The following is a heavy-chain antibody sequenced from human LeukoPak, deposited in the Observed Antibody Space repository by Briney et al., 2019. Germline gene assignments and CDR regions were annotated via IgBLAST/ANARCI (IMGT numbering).Heavy chain of an antibody. CDR1: GYTFTSYG. Sequence: GASVKVSCKASGYTFTSYGISWVRQAPGQGLEWMGWISAYNGNTNYAQKLQGRVTMTTDTSTSTAYMELRSLRSDDTAVYYCARAGTMGIPQYSSSWYPVRNYYYYCMDVWGKGTTVTVSS. D-gene: IGHD6-13*01. CDR2: ISAYNGNT. CDR3: ARAGTMGIPQYSSSWYPVRNYYYYCMDV. V-gene: IGHV1-18*01. J-gene: IGHJ6*03.